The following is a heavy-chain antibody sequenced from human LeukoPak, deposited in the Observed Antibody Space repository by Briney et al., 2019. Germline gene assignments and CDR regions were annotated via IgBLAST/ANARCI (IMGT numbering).Heavy chain of an antibody. J-gene: IGHJ4*02. V-gene: IGHV3-23*01. CDR3: AKISTVTENFDH. CDR2: IGSSGTYT. Sequence: PGGSLRLSCAASGFAFGNYAMGWVRQAPGKGLEWVSSIGSSGTYTPSAESVKGRFTISRDNSENTMYLQLNSLRAEDTAVYSCAKISTVTENFDHWGQGTLVTVSS. D-gene: IGHD4-17*01. CDR1: GFAFGNYA.